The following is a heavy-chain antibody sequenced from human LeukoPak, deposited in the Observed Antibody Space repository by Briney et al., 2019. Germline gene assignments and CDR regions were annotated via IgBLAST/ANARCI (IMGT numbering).Heavy chain of an antibody. V-gene: IGHV3-21*01. CDR3: ARDLKCPVWVEWTSCYRGGNWFDP. Sequence: GSLRLSCAASGFTFSSYSMNWVRQAPGKGLEWVSSIGSSSSYIYYADSVKGRFTISRDNAKNSLYLQMNSLRAEDTAVYYCARDLKCPVWVEWTSCYRGGNWFDPWGQGTLVTVSS. CDR1: GFTFSSYS. CDR2: IGSSSSYI. J-gene: IGHJ5*02. D-gene: IGHD2-2*01.